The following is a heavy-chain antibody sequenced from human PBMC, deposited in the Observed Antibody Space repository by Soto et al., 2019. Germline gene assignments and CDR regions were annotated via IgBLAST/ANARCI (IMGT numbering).Heavy chain of an antibody. D-gene: IGHD6-19*01. J-gene: IGHJ4*02. CDR1: GFTFSSYA. V-gene: IGHV3-23*01. CDR2: ISGSGGST. CDR3: ASRSSVWDVDY. Sequence: EVQLLESGGGLVQPGGSLRLSCAASGFTFSSYAMNWVRQAPGKGLECVSVISGSGGSTYYAASVKGRFTISRDNSKNSLYLQMNSLRAEDTAVYYFASRSSVWDVDYWGQGTLVTVSS.